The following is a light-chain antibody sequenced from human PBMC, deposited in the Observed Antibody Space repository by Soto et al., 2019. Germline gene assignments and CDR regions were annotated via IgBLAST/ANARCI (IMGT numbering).Light chain of an antibody. CDR1: QIVSSN. V-gene: IGKV3-15*01. Sequence: EIVMTQSPATLSVSPGERATLSCRASQIVSSNLAWYQQKPGQAPRLLIYGASTRATGIPARFSGSGSGTELTLTISSLQAEDFAVYYCQKYNNWHQTLGQGTKVDIK. J-gene: IGKJ1*01. CDR3: QKYNNWHQT. CDR2: GAS.